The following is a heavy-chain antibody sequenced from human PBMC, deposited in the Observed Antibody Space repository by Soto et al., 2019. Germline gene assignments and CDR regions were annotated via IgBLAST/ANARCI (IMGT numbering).Heavy chain of an antibody. Sequence: EVQLVESGGGLVQPGGSLRLSCVDSGFTFSSYWMSWVRQAPVKGLEWVGNIKQDGSEENYVDSVKGRFIISRDNAKNSMYLQMNSLRAECTAVYYCARMAASGRGWDVWGQGTTVVVSS. CDR1: GFTFSSYW. J-gene: IGHJ6*02. D-gene: IGHD3-10*01. V-gene: IGHV3-7*01. CDR3: ARMAASGRGWDV. CDR2: IKQDGSEE.